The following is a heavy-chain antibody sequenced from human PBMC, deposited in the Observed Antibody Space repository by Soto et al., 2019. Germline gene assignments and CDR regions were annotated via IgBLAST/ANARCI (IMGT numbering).Heavy chain of an antibody. CDR3: ACSEEDSDYYYYGMDV. Sequence: SQTLSLTCVGSGDTVSSNSVAWNWVRQSPSRGLEWLGRTYYRSRWYSDYAVSVRSRIDINADTSKNQVSLQLNSVTPEDTAVYYCACSEEDSDYYYYGMDVWGQGTTVTVSS. CDR2: TYYRSRWYS. V-gene: IGHV6-1*01. D-gene: IGHD2-15*01. J-gene: IGHJ6*02. CDR1: GDTVSSNSVA.